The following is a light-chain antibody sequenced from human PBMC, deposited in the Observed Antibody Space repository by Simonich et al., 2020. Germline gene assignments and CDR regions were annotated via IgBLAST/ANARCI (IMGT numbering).Light chain of an antibody. Sequence: DIVMTQSPDSLAVSLGERATINCKSSQSVLYSSNNKNYLAWYQQKPGQPPKLLIYWESTRESGVPDRFSGSGSGTDFTLTISRLQSEDFAVYYCQQYNNWPPWTFGQGTKVEIK. J-gene: IGKJ1*01. CDR2: WES. CDR1: QSVLYSSNNKNY. CDR3: QQYNNWPPWT. V-gene: IGKV4-1*01.